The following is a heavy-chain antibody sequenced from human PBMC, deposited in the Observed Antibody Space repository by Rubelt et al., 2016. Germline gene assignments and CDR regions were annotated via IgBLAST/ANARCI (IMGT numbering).Heavy chain of an antibody. J-gene: IGHJ6*02. CDR1: GFTFSSYS. Sequence: SGFTFSSYSMNWVRQAPGKGLEWVSSISSSSSYIYYADSVKGRFTISRDNAKNSLYLQMNSLRAEDTAVYYCASTPIVVVPAAITDYYYGMDVWGQGTTVAVSS. CDR3: ASTPIVVVPAAITDYYYGMDV. D-gene: IGHD2-2*02. V-gene: IGHV3-21*01. CDR2: ISSSSSYI.